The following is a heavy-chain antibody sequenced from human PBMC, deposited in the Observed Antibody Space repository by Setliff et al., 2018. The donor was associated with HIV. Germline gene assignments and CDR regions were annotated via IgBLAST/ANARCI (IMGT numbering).Heavy chain of an antibody. CDR2: IDSNNGNR. J-gene: IGHJ6*03. V-gene: IGHV1-18*01. CDR1: GYSLSTYA. D-gene: IGHD2-8*01. Sequence: ASVKVSCKASGYSLSTYAISWVRQAPGQGLEWMGWIDSNNGNRNFAQKFRGRVTMTTDISTNTAYMEVRSLSFDDTAVYYCVRLTADRTNYYYYMDVWGKGSTDTVSS. CDR3: VRLTADRTNYYYYMDV.